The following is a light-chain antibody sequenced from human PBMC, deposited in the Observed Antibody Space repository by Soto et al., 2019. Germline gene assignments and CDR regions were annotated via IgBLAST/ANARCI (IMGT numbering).Light chain of an antibody. CDR2: EVT. CDR3: PSNTPRNTWL. CDR1: SSDVGRYNY. Sequence: QSALTQPASVSGSPGQSITISCTGTSSDVGRYNYVSWFQHHPGKAPKVMIYEVTNRPSGVSIRFSGSKSGYPASLTISGLQAEDGADYYTPSNTPRNTWLLGGGPNLPV. V-gene: IGLV2-14*01. J-gene: IGLJ3*02.